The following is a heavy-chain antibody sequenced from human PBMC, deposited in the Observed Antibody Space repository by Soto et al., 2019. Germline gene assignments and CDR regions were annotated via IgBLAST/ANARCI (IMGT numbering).Heavy chain of an antibody. Sequence: QVQLVQSGAEVKKPGSSVRVSCTASGDTFNFYTISWVRQVPGQGPGWMGRIIPMLGMSNYAQKFQGRVTIMADKSTSTVYMNLSGLTSEDTAVYYCATNYGSGSTHFDYWGQGTLVTVSS. CDR3: ATNYGSGSTHFDY. J-gene: IGHJ4*02. CDR1: GDTFNFYT. V-gene: IGHV1-69*02. D-gene: IGHD3-10*01. CDR2: IIPMLGMS.